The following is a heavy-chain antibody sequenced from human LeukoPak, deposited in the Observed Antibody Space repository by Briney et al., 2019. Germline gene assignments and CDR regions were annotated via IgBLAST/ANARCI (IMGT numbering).Heavy chain of an antibody. V-gene: IGHV4-4*07. Sequence: RSSETLFLTCSVPVGSIISYYGSWIRQPAGKGLEWIGRIYTSGSTNYNPSLKSRVTMSVDTSKNQSSLKLSSMTAADTAVYYCARDRGYYYHSSGPQPFDYWGQGTLVTVSS. CDR3: ARDRGYYYHSSGPQPFDY. J-gene: IGHJ4*02. D-gene: IGHD3-22*01. CDR1: VGSIISYY. CDR2: IYTSGST.